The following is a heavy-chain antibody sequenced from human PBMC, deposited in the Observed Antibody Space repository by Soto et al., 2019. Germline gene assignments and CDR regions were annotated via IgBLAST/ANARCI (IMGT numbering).Heavy chain of an antibody. CDR1: GFTVSGKKY. Sequence: DVQVVESGGGLIQPGGSLRLSCAASGFTVSGKKYITWVRQAPGQGLELVSALYIADGTFYADSVRGRFTVSIDSSKSTVYLQMNNLSPEDTAVYFCATWLLREHAFDIWGLGTMVTVSS. CDR3: ATWLLREHAFDI. D-gene: IGHD2-15*01. J-gene: IGHJ3*02. CDR2: LYIADGT. V-gene: IGHV3-53*01.